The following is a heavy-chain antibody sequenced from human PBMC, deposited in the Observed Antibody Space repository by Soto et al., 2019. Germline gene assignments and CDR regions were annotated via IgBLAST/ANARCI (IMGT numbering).Heavy chain of an antibody. CDR2: ISLSGTT. D-gene: IGHD2-2*01. CDR1: GGSINNNYYY. V-gene: IGHV4-39*01. CDR3: ASQKVDLPEFFDY. Sequence: SETLSLTCTVSGGSINNNYYYWGWVRQPPGKVLEWIASISLSGTTYYNPSLKSRVTTSIDTSSNQFSLTLTSVTSSYTSVYYCASQKVDLPEFFDYWSQGNLVTVS. J-gene: IGHJ4*02.